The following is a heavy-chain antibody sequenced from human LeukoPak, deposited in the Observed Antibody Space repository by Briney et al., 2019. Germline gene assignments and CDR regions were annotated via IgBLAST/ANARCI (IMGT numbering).Heavy chain of an antibody. CDR2: IYYNGST. CDR3: ARLRWFGEPTSGYYYYYMDV. Sequence: SETLSLTCTVSNGSINTYYWSWIRQPPGKGLEWIGYIYYNGSTNYNPSLKSRVTISVDTSKNQFSLKLSSVTAADTAVYYCARLRWFGEPTSGYYYYYMDVWGKGTTVTISS. V-gene: IGHV4-59*08. CDR1: NGSINTYY. J-gene: IGHJ6*03. D-gene: IGHD3-10*01.